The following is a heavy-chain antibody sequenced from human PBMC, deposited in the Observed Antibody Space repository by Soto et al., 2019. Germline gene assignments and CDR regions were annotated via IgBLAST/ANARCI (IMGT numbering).Heavy chain of an antibody. CDR1: GGTFNKFA. V-gene: IGHV1-69*01. CDR2: IIPVFRSA. D-gene: IGHD2-21*01. Sequence: VQLVQSGAEVKKTGSSVKVSCKASGGTFNKFAFSWVRQAPGQGFEWMGGIIPVFRSANYAQRLRSRITITADEYTSTVYMYLTDLRSDDTAVYYCARRYCASDNCPLCYCFGDLWGLGTTVTVSS. CDR3: ARRYCASDNCPLCYCFGDL. J-gene: IGHJ6*02.